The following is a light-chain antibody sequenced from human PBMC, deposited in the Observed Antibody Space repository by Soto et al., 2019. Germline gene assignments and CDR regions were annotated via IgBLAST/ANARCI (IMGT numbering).Light chain of an antibody. CDR1: QSVSDMY. J-gene: IGKJ3*01. Sequence: IVLTQSPGTLSLSPGERATLSCRASQSVSDMYLAWYQQKPGQAPRLLIYASNRATGIPDRFSGSGSGTDFTLTISILEPDDFAEYYCQHYGTSALFGPGTKVEIK. CDR2: AS. CDR3: QHYGTSAL. V-gene: IGKV3-20*01.